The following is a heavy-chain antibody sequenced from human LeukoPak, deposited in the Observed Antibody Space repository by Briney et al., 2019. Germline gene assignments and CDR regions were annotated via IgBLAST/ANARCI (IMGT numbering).Heavy chain of an antibody. CDR2: INPNSGGT. D-gene: IGHD3-3*01. CDR3: ASGGITIFGVVIPNPDY. Sequence: ASVKVSCKASGYTFTGYYMHWVRQAPGQGLEWMGWINPNSGGTNYAQKFQGRVTMTRDTSISIAYMELSRLRSDDTAVYYCASGGITIFGVVIPNPDYWGQGTLVTVSS. CDR1: GYTFTGYY. J-gene: IGHJ4*02. V-gene: IGHV1-2*02.